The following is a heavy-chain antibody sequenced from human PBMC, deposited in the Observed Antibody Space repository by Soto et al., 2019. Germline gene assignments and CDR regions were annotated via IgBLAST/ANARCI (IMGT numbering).Heavy chain of an antibody. CDR2: ISAYNGNT. V-gene: IGHV1-18*01. J-gene: IGHJ5*02. Sequence: ASVKDSCKASGYTFTSYGISWVRQAPGQGLEWMGWISAYNGNTNYAQKLQGRVTMTTDTSTSTAYMELRSLRSDDTAVYYCARVSKQWLANWFDPWGQGTLVTVSS. D-gene: IGHD6-19*01. CDR3: ARVSKQWLANWFDP. CDR1: GYTFTSYG.